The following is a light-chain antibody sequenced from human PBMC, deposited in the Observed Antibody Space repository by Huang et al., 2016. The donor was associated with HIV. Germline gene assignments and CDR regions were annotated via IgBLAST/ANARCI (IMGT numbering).Light chain of an antibody. J-gene: IGKJ1*01. CDR1: QGIRNS. CDR2: AAS. V-gene: IGKV1-NL1*01. CDR3: QQYHSSWT. Sequence: DIQMTQSPLSLSASVGDRVTITCRASQGIRNSLAWYQQKPGKDPKLLVYAASRLESGVPSWFSGSGSGTNFTLTISSLQPEDFATYYCQQYHSSWTFGQGTKVEIK.